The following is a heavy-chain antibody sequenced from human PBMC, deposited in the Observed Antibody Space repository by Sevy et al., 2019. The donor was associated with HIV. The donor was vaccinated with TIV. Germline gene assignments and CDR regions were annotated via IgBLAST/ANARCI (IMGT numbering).Heavy chain of an antibody. Sequence: GGSLRLSCAASGFTFSSYSMNWVRQAPGKGLVWVSYISSSGSTMYYADSVKGRFTISRDNAKNSLYLQMNSLRDEDTAVYYCARDSVTDGIRPYGIVGATPRYWGQGTLVTVSS. CDR3: ARDSVTDGIRPYGIVGATPRY. J-gene: IGHJ4*02. D-gene: IGHD1-26*01. CDR2: ISSSGSTM. CDR1: GFTFSSYS. V-gene: IGHV3-48*02.